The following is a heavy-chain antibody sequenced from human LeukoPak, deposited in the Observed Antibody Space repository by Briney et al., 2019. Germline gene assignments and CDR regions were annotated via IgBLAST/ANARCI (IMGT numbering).Heavy chain of an antibody. D-gene: IGHD2-15*01. Sequence: GGSLRLSCAASGFTFSSYRMNWVRQAPGKGLEWVSYISSSSRTIYYADSVKGRFTISRDNAKNSLYLQINSLRAEDTAVYYCAKGGYCSGGSCSTGGYMDVWGKGTTVTVSS. V-gene: IGHV3-48*01. CDR2: ISSSSRTI. CDR1: GFTFSSYR. CDR3: AKGGYCSGGSCSTGGYMDV. J-gene: IGHJ6*03.